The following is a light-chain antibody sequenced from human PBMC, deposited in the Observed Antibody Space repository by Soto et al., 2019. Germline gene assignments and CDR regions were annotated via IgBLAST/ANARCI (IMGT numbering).Light chain of an antibody. V-gene: IGKV3-15*01. CDR2: GAS. Sequence: EIVMTQSPATLSVSPGERATLSCRASQSVSNNLAWYQQKPGQAPRLLIFGASTRDTGIPARFSGSGSGTEFTLTISSLQSEDFAVYYCQQYNNCVFTFGPGTKVDIK. J-gene: IGKJ3*01. CDR1: QSVSNN. CDR3: QQYNNCVFT.